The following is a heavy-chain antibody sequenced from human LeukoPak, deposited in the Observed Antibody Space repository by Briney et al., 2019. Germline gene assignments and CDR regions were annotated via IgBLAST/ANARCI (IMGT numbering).Heavy chain of an antibody. D-gene: IGHD3-16*01. CDR1: GGSISSGSYY. J-gene: IGHJ5*02. CDR3: VRGKAVWADYNWFDP. V-gene: IGHV4-61*02. Sequence: PSETLSLTCTVSGGSISSGSYYWSWIRQPAGKGLEWIGRIYTSGSTNYNPSLKSRVTISVDTSKNQFSLKLSSVTAADTAVYYCVRGKAVWADYNWFDPWGQGTLVTVSS. CDR2: IYTSGST.